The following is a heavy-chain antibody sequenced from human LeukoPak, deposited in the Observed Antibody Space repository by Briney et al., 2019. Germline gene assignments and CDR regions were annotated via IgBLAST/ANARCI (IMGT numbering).Heavy chain of an antibody. D-gene: IGHD2-15*01. V-gene: IGHV1-2*02. CDR3: ARSSGGSCYSVTCPPIDP. J-gene: IGHJ5*02. CDR1: GYTFTGYY. Sequence: GASVKVSCKASGYTFTGYYMHWVRQAPGQGLEWMGWINPNSGGTNYAQKFQGRVTMTRDTSISTAYMELSRLRSDDTAVYYCARSSGGSCYSVTCPPIDPWGQGTLVTVSS. CDR2: INPNSGGT.